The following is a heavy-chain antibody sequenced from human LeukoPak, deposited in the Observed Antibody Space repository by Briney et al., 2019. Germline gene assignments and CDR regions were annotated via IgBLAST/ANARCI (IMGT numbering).Heavy chain of an antibody. CDR1: GYTFTDYY. Sequence: ASVKVSCKVSGYTFTDYYMHWVQQAPGKGLEWMGLVDREDGETIYAEKFQGRVTITADTSTDTAYMELSSLRSEDTAVYYCATLQGYCTNGVCFQREFDYWGQGTLVTVSS. CDR3: ATLQGYCTNGVCFQREFDY. J-gene: IGHJ4*02. V-gene: IGHV1-69-2*01. D-gene: IGHD2-8*01. CDR2: VDREDGET.